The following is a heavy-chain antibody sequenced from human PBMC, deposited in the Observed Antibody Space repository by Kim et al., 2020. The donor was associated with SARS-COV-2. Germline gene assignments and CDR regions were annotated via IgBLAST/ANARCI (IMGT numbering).Heavy chain of an antibody. D-gene: IGHD1-26*01. CDR3: ARARSKGAPGYYYGMDV. CDR1: GYTFTGYY. Sequence: ASVKVSCKASGYTFTGYYMHWVRQAPGQGLEWMGWINPNSGGTNYAQKFQGRVTMTRDTSISTAYMELSRLRSDDTAVYYCARARSKGAPGYYYGMDVWGQGTTVTVSS. V-gene: IGHV1-2*02. J-gene: IGHJ6*02. CDR2: INPNSGGT.